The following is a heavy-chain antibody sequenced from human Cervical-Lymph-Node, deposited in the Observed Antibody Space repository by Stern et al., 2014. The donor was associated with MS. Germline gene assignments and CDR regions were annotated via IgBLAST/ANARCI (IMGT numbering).Heavy chain of an antibody. J-gene: IGHJ6*02. V-gene: IGHV4-31*03. CDR2: IYYSGTT. CDR3: ARDHFTTSLDV. CDR1: GGSISSDNYY. Sequence: MQLVESGPGLVKPSQTLSLTCTVSGGSISSDNYYWTWLRPHQGQGLEWIGHIYYSGTTYYNPSLKSRVSITVDTSKNLFSLRLSSVTAADTAVYYCARDHFTTSLDVWGHGTTVTVSS. D-gene: IGHD2-2*01.